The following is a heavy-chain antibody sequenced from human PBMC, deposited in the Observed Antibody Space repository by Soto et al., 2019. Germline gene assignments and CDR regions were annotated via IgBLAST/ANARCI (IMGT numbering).Heavy chain of an antibody. D-gene: IGHD3-3*01. Sequence: KGLEWVAHIKQDGSETFYVGSVKGRFTISRDNAKNSLDLQMNSLRAEDTALYYCARDRAFFCFHAEDGIRVLCTVSAFLLNRSSDL. CDR3: ARDRAFFCFHAEDGIRVLCTVSAFLLNRSSDL. V-gene: IGHV3-7*01. J-gene: IGHJ2*01. CDR2: IKQDGSET.